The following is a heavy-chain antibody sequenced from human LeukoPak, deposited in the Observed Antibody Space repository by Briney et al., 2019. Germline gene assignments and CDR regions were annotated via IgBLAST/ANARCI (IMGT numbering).Heavy chain of an antibody. V-gene: IGHV4-61*08. Sequence: SETLSLTCAVSGGSISSGGYSWSWIRQPPGKGLEWIGYIYYSGSTNYNPSLKSRVTISVDTSKNQFSLKLSSVTAADTAVYYCARPRGGSGKEAFDIWGQGTMVTVSS. CDR1: GGSISSGGYS. J-gene: IGHJ3*02. CDR2: IYYSGST. D-gene: IGHD3-10*01. CDR3: ARPRGGSGKEAFDI.